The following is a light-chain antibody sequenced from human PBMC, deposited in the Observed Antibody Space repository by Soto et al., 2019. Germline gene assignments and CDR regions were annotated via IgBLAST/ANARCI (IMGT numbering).Light chain of an antibody. CDR2: EVS. CDR3: SSYTSSGTYV. V-gene: IGLV2-14*01. Sequence: QSALTQPASVSGSLGQSITISCTGTSSDVGVYNYVSWYQQHPGKAPKLMIYEVSDRPSGVSNRFSGSKSGNTASLTISGLQAEDEADYYCSSYTSSGTYVFGTGTKLTVL. CDR1: SSDVGVYNY. J-gene: IGLJ1*01.